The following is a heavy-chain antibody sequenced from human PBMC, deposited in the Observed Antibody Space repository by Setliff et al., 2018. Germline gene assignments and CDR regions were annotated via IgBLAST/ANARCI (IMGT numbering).Heavy chain of an antibody. J-gene: IGHJ4*02. Sequence: AASVKVSCKASGGTFSSYAISWVRQAPGQGLEWMGGIIPIFGTANYAQKFQGRVTITADESTSTAYMELSSLRSEDTAVYYCARRQKTYGSGSYSQFDYWGQGTLVTVSS. D-gene: IGHD3-10*01. CDR1: GGTFSSYA. CDR3: ARRQKTYGSGSYSQFDY. CDR2: IIPIFGTA. V-gene: IGHV1-69*13.